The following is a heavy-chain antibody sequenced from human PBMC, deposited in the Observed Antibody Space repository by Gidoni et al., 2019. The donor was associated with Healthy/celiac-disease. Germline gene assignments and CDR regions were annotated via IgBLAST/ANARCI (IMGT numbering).Heavy chain of an antibody. V-gene: IGHV3-33*01. J-gene: IGHJ6*02. Sequence: QVQLVESGGGVVQPGRSLRLSCPASGFTFSSYGMPWFRHAPGKGRAWGAVIWYEGSNKYYADSVKGRFTISRDNSKNTLYLQMNSLRAEDTAVYYCARGVGRFPLRYFDWLLGDGMDVWGQGTTVTVSS. CDR1: GFTFSSYG. CDR3: ARGVGRFPLRYFDWLLGDGMDV. CDR2: IWYEGSNK. D-gene: IGHD3-9*01.